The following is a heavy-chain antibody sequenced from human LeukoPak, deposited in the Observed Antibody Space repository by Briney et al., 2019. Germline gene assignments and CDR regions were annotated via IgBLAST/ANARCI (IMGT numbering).Heavy chain of an antibody. CDR3: VRASSNYYSDY. Sequence: GGSLRLSCAASGFTFSDHYMDWVRQAPGEGLEWVGRSRNKANSYTTEYAASVKGRFTISRDDSKNSVHLQLNSLKTEDTAAYYCVRASSNYYSDYWGQGTLVTVSS. D-gene: IGHD3-16*02. J-gene: IGHJ4*02. V-gene: IGHV3-72*01. CDR2: SRNKANSYTT. CDR1: GFTFSDHY.